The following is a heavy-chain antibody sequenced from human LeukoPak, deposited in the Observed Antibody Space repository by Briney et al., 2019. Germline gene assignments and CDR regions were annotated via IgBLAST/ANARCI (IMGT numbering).Heavy chain of an antibody. CDR1: GYSFTNFW. CDR3: ARPGYAFDI. CDR2: IYPRDFDT. Sequence: GESLKFSCKRSGYSFTNFWIGWLRQIPGKGLEWMGLIYPRDFDTRYSPSFQGQVTISADKSISTAYLQWSSLKASDTAMYYCARPGYAFDIRGQGTMVTVS. V-gene: IGHV5-51*01. J-gene: IGHJ3*02.